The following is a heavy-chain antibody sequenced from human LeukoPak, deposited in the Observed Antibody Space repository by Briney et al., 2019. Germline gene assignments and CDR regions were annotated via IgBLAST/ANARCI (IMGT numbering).Heavy chain of an antibody. CDR1: GGTFSSYA. Sequence: GASVKVSCKASGGTFSSYAISRVRQAPGQGLEWMGGIIPIFGTANYAQKFQGRVTITADEYTSTAYMELSSLRSEDTAVYYCARAGFGGYCSSTSCYPFDYWGQGTLVTVSS. D-gene: IGHD2-2*01. CDR3: ARAGFGGYCSSTSCYPFDY. V-gene: IGHV1-69*01. J-gene: IGHJ4*02. CDR2: IIPIFGTA.